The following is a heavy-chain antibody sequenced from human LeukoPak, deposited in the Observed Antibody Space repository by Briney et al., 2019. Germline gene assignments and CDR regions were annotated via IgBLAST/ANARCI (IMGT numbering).Heavy chain of an antibody. J-gene: IGHJ4*02. CDR2: ISRSSNYI. D-gene: IGHD5-18*01. V-gene: IGHV3-21*01. Sequence: GRSLRLSCAASGFTFSSYSMNWVRQAPGKGLEWVSSISRSSNYINYADSVKGRFTISRDNAKNSLYLQMNSLRAEDTAVYYCAREGYSYGLDYWGQGTLVTASS. CDR1: GFTFSSYS. CDR3: AREGYSYGLDY.